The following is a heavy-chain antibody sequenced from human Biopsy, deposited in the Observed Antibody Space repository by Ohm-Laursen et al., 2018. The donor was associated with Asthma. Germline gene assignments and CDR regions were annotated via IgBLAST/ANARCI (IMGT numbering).Heavy chain of an antibody. J-gene: IGHJ6*02. CDR2: SSVYNGNT. Sequence: GASVKVSCKTSGYTFNSAGITWVRLAPGQGLGWMGWSSVYNGNTKVAQKLQDRVTMITDTSTSTAYMELRSLRSDDTAVYFCARAVDYSHYYGIDVWGQGTTVTVS. D-gene: IGHD3-10*01. CDR1: GYTFNSAG. CDR3: ARAVDYSHYYGIDV. V-gene: IGHV1-18*01.